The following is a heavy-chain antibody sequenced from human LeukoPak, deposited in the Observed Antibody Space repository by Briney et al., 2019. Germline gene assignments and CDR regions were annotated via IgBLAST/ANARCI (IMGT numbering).Heavy chain of an antibody. CDR2: ISYDGSNK. V-gene: IGHV3-30*18. CDR3: AKDLGGSFDY. CDR1: GFTFSSYG. D-gene: IGHD1-26*01. J-gene: IGHJ4*02. Sequence: GGSLRLSCAASGFTFSSYGMHWVRQAPGKGLEWVAVISYDGSNKYYADSVKGRFTISRDNSKNTLYLQMDSLRAEDTAVYYCAKDLGGSFDYWGQGTLVTVSS.